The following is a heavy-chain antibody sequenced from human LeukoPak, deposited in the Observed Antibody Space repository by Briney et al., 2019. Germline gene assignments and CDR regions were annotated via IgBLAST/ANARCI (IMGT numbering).Heavy chain of an antibody. CDR1: GFIVSGNH. D-gene: IGHD1-14*01. CDR2: VYSVGAT. Sequence: PGGSLRLSCAASGFIVSGNHMNWVRPAPGKGLEWVSIVYSVGATYYEDSVKGRFTVSRDDSKNIVFLQMNNLRSEDTAVYFCATERPGSRTLDSWGQGTPVTVSS. V-gene: IGHV3-66*01. CDR3: ATERPGSRTLDS. J-gene: IGHJ4*02.